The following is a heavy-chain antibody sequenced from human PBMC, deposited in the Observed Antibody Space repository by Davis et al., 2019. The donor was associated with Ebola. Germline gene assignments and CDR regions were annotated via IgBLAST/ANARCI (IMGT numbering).Heavy chain of an antibody. J-gene: IGHJ4*02. D-gene: IGHD2-15*01. CDR3: ARAIVVVASNYFDY. V-gene: IGHV3-11*06. CDR1: GFTFSDYY. CDR2: ISSSSSYT. Sequence: GESLKISCAASGFTFSDYYTSWIRQAPGKGLEWVSYISSSSSYTNYADSVKGRFTTSRDNAKNSLYLQMNSLRAEDTAVYYCARAIVVVASNYFDYWGQGTLVTVSS.